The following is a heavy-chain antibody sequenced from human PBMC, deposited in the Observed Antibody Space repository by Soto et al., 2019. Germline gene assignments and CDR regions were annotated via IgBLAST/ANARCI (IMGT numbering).Heavy chain of an antibody. D-gene: IGHD3-10*01. CDR2: IYYSGST. Sequence: QVQLQESGPGLVKPSETLSLTYTVSGGSISSYYWSWIRQPPGKGLEWIGYIYYSGSTNYNPSLKCRVTISVDTSKNQFSLKLSSVTAADTAVYYCARDHGVYYGSGRGGAFDIWGQGTMVTVSS. CDR1: GGSISSYY. V-gene: IGHV4-59*01. J-gene: IGHJ3*02. CDR3: ARDHGVYYGSGRGGAFDI.